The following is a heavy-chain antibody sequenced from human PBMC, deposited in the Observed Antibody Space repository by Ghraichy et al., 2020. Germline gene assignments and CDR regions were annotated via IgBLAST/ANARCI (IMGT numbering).Heavy chain of an antibody. V-gene: IGHV4-59*01. Sequence: SQTLSLTCTVSGGSISSYYWSWIRQPPGKGLEWIGYIYYSGSTNYNPSLKSRVTISVDTSKNQFSLKLSSVTAADTAVYYCARMRYSSGWYDPWGQGTLVTVSS. CDR3: ARMRYSSGWYDP. D-gene: IGHD6-19*01. J-gene: IGHJ5*02. CDR2: IYYSGST. CDR1: GGSISSYY.